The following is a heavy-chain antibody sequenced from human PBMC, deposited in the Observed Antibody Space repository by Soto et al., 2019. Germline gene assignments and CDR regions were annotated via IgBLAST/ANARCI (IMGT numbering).Heavy chain of an antibody. J-gene: IGHJ4*02. CDR1: GYTFTSYG. V-gene: IGHV1-18*04. CDR3: ARERQQQLVHDFDY. Sequence: ASVKVSCKASGYTFTSYGISWVRQAPGQGLEWMGWISAYNGNTNYAQKLQGRVTMTTDTSTSTAYMELRSLRSDDTAVYYCARERQQQLVHDFDYWGQGTLVTVSS. CDR2: ISAYNGNT. D-gene: IGHD6-13*01.